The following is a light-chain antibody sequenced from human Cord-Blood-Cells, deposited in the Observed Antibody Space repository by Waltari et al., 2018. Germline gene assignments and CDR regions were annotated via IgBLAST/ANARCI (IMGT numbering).Light chain of an antibody. V-gene: IGLV3-21*03. J-gene: IGLJ3*02. CDR3: QVWDSSSDHRV. Sequence: SYVLTPPPPVSVAPGKTARITRGGNNVGSKSVHWYQQKPGRAPVLVVYDDSDRPSGIPERFSGSNSGNTATLTISRVEAGDEADYYCQVWDSSSDHRVFGGGTKLTVL. CDR1: NVGSKS. CDR2: DDS.